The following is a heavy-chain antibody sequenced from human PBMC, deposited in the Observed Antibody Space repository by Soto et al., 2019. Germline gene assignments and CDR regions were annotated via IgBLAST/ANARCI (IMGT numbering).Heavy chain of an antibody. J-gene: IGHJ3*02. Sequence: GGSLRLSCAASGFTFSSYAMSWVRQAPGKGLEWVSAISGSGGSTYYADSVKGRFTISRDNSKNTLYLQMNSLRAEDTAVYYCAKGLTPPFYYDSSRYHDAFVIWGPGTMGTVSS. CDR2: ISGSGGST. CDR1: GFTFSSYA. V-gene: IGHV3-23*01. CDR3: AKGLTPPFYYDSSRYHDAFVI. D-gene: IGHD3-22*01.